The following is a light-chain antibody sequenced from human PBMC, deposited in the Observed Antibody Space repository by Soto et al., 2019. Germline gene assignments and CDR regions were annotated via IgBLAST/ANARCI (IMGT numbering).Light chain of an antibody. CDR1: QSVSSY. V-gene: IGKV3-11*01. CDR2: DAS. J-gene: IGKJ4*01. CDR3: EYYGNTII. Sequence: EIVLTQSPATLSLSPGERATLSCRASQSVSSYLAWYQQKPGQAPRLLIYDASNRATGIPARFSGSGSGTDFTLTISSLEPEDTAVYYCEYYGNTIIFGGGTKVEIK.